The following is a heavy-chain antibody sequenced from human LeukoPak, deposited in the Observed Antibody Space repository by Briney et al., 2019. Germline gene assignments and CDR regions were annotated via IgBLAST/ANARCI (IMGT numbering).Heavy chain of an antibody. V-gene: IGHV3-21*01. CDR3: ARDLQSGSVPQGYGMDV. CDR1: GFTFSSYS. D-gene: IGHD3-10*01. CDR2: ISSSSSYI. Sequence: GGSLRLSCAASGFTFSSYSMNWVRQAPGKGLEWVSSISSSSSYIYYADSVKGRFTISRDNAKNSLYLQMNSLRAEDTAVYYCARDLQSGSVPQGYGMDVWGKGTTVTVSS. J-gene: IGHJ6*04.